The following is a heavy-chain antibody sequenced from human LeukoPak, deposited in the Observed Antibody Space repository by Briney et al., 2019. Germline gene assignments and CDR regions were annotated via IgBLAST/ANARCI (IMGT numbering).Heavy chain of an antibody. D-gene: IGHD6-13*01. CDR3: ASTSFGSWLSFDY. J-gene: IGHJ4*02. Sequence: PSETLSLTCTVSGGSISSYYWSWIRQPPGKGLEWIGRIYTSGSTNYNPSLKSRVTMSVDTSKNQFSLKLSSVTAADTAVYYCASTSFGSWLSFDYWGLGTLVTVSS. CDR1: GGSISSYY. CDR2: IYTSGST. V-gene: IGHV4-4*07.